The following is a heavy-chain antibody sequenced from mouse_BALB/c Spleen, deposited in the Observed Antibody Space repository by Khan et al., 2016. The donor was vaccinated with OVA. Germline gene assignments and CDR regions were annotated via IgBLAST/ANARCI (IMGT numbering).Heavy chain of an antibody. J-gene: IGHJ3*01. D-gene: IGHD2-14*01. CDR1: GYSFTAYY. Sequence: VQLQQSGPDLVKPGASVKISCKASGYSFTAYYMHWVKESHGKTLECIGRINPSNGDATYNQKFRGKAILTVDKSSTTAYMELRSLTSEDSAVYYGVRVYEFFPYWGQGTLVTFSA. CDR2: INPSNGDA. V-gene: IGHV1-26*01. CDR3: VRVYEFFPY.